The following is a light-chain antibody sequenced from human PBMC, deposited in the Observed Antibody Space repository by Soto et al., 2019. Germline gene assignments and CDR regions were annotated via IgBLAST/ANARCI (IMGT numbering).Light chain of an antibody. Sequence: EIVLTQSPATLSLSPGERATLSCRASQSVSSYLAWYQQKPGQAPRLLIYDGSNRATGIPARFSGSWSGTEFALTISSLEAEEFAGYYCQQRSNWPPYTFGQGTKLEIK. J-gene: IGKJ2*01. CDR3: QQRSNWPPYT. CDR2: DGS. V-gene: IGKV3-11*01. CDR1: QSVSSY.